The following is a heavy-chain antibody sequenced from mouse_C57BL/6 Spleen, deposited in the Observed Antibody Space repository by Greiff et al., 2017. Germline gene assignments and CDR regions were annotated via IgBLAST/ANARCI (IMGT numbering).Heavy chain of an antibody. Sequence: EVKLVESGGGLVQPGGSLKLSCAASGFTFSDYYMYWVRQTPEKRLEWVAYISNGGGSTYYPDTVKGRFTISRDNAKNTLYLQMSRLKSEDTAMYYCARQTRSAYDGYTDYAMDYWGQGTSVTVSS. J-gene: IGHJ4*01. V-gene: IGHV5-12*01. CDR1: GFTFSDYY. CDR3: ARQTRSAYDGYTDYAMDY. CDR2: ISNGGGST. D-gene: IGHD2-3*01.